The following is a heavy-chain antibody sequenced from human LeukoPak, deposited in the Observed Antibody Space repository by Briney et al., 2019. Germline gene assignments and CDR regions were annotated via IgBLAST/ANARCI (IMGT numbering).Heavy chain of an antibody. J-gene: IGHJ5*02. CDR2: IYYGGST. CDR3: ARARSSSGYNRFDP. V-gene: IGHV4-31*03. D-gene: IGHD3-22*01. Sequence: SGTLSLTCTVSGGSIGTGDFYWSWIRQLPGKGLEWIAYIYYGGSTYYNPSLKSRLTISLDTSKNQFSLNLTSVTAADTAVYFCARARSSSGYNRFDPWGKGTLVTVSS. CDR1: GGSIGTGDFY.